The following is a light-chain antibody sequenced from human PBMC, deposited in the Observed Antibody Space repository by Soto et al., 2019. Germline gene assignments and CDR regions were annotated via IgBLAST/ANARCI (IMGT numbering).Light chain of an antibody. CDR2: GAS. CDR1: HTISSW. Sequence: DTQMTQSPSTLSAYVGDRVTITCRASHTISSWLAWYQQKPGKAPKLLSYGASNFESGVPSRFSGSGSGTEFTLNISSLQPDDSAAYYCQHYDTYPYTFGQGTKLEIK. V-gene: IGKV1-5*03. CDR3: QHYDTYPYT. J-gene: IGKJ2*01.